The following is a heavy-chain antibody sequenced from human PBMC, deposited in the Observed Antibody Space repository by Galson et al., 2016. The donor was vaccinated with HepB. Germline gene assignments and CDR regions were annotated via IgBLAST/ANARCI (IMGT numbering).Heavy chain of an antibody. D-gene: IGHD2-21*01. Sequence: SLRLSCAASGFSFSNYYMTWIRKAPGKGLEWISYISSTSTYTNYADSVKGRFTISRDNAKNSLYLQMNSLRAEDTAVYYCARGGTYCGGDCYYYMDVWGKGTTVTVSS. V-gene: IGHV3-11*06. CDR1: GFSFSNYY. J-gene: IGHJ6*03. CDR2: ISSTSTYT. CDR3: ARGGTYCGGDCYYYMDV.